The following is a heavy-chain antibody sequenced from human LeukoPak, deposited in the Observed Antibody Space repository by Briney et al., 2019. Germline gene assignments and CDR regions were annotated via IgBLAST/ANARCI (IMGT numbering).Heavy chain of an antibody. J-gene: IGHJ3*02. Sequence: VASVKVSCKASGYTFTSYGISWVRQAPGQGLEWMGRIIPIFGTANYAQKFQGRVTITTDESTSTAYMELSSLRSEDTAVYYCARARSSSWPIDAFDIWGQGTMVTVSS. CDR3: ARARSSSWPIDAFDI. V-gene: IGHV1-69*05. CDR2: IIPIFGTA. D-gene: IGHD6-13*01. CDR1: GYTFTSYG.